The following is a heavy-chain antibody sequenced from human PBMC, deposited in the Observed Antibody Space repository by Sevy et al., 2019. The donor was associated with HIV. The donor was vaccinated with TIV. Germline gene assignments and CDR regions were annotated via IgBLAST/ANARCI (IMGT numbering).Heavy chain of an antibody. CDR3: AREVGGFNWRPYYFDS. V-gene: IGHV3-7*01. Sequence: GGSLRLSCAASGFTFTDYWMSWVRQTPGKGLEWVATIKQDESEKYNVDSVKGRFAISRDNAKNSVSLQMNGLRVEDAALYYCAREVGGFNWRPYYFDSWGQGTLVTVSS. CDR2: IKQDESEK. J-gene: IGHJ4*02. CDR1: GFTFTDYW. D-gene: IGHD3-3*01.